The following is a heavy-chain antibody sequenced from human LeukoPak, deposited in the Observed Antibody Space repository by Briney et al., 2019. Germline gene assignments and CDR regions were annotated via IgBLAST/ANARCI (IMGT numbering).Heavy chain of an antibody. CDR1: GFTFSDYY. CDR3: VSSMFDSFNI. D-gene: IGHD3-10*02. CDR2: ISSSGTTI. J-gene: IGHJ3*02. V-gene: IGHV3-11*04. Sequence: GGSLRLSCAASGFTFSDYYMSWIRQAPGKGLEWVSYISSSGTTIYYADSVKGRFTISRDNAKNSLYLQMNSLRAEDTASYYCVSSMFDSFNIWGQGTMVTVSS.